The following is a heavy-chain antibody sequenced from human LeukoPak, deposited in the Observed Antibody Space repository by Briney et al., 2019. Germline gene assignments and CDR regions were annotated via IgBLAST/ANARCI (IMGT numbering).Heavy chain of an antibody. Sequence: ASVTVSCKASGGTFSSYAISRVRQAPGQGLEWMGGIIPIFGTANYAQKFQGRVTITADESTSTAYMELSSLRSEDTAVYYCAREAPEGGFDYWGQGTLVTVSS. CDR3: AREAPEGGFDY. J-gene: IGHJ4*02. CDR2: IIPIFGTA. CDR1: GGTFSSYA. D-gene: IGHD3-16*01. V-gene: IGHV1-69*13.